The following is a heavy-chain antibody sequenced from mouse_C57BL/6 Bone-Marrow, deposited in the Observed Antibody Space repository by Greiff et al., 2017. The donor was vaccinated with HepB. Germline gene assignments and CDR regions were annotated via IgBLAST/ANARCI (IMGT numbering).Heavy chain of an antibody. D-gene: IGHD1-1*02. Sequence: QVQLQQPGAELVKPGASVKLSCKASGYTFTSYWMHWVKQRPGQGLEWIGMIHPNTGSTNYNEKFKSKATLTVDKSSSTAYMQRSSLTSEDSAVYYCARHYPGAWFAYWGQGTLVTVSA. CDR1: GYTFTSYW. V-gene: IGHV1-64*01. CDR2: IHPNTGST. CDR3: ARHYPGAWFAY. J-gene: IGHJ3*01.